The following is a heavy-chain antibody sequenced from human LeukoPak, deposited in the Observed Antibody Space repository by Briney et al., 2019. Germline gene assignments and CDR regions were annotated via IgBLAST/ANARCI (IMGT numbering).Heavy chain of an antibody. J-gene: IGHJ4*02. CDR3: ARAKWALRVLLGY. CDR1: GFTFSSYW. Sequence: GGSLRLSCAASGFTFSSYWMSWVRQAPGKGLEWVANIKQDGSEKYYVDSVKGRFIISRDNAKNSLYLQMNSLRAEDTAVYYCARAKWALRVLLGYWGQGTLVTVSS. V-gene: IGHV3-7*01. D-gene: IGHD1-26*01. CDR2: IKQDGSEK.